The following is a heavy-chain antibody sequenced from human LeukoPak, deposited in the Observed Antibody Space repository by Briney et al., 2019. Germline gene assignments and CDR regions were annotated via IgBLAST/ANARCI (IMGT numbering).Heavy chain of an antibody. D-gene: IGHD3-10*01. Sequence: GESLKISCKGSGYSFTSYWIGWVRQMPGKGLEWMGTIYPGDSDTRYSPSFQGQVTISADKSISTAYLQWSSLKASDTAMYYCARARSGLLWFGESPDYWGQGTLVTVSS. CDR1: GYSFTSYW. J-gene: IGHJ4*02. V-gene: IGHV5-51*01. CDR3: ARARSGLLWFGESPDY. CDR2: IYPGDSDT.